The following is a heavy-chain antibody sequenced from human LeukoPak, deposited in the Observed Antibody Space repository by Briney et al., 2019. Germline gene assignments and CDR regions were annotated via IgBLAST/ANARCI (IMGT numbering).Heavy chain of an antibody. CDR2: ISSSSSTI. V-gene: IGHV3-48*02. CDR3: ARTDWGFTTVTTSWRSYYFDY. J-gene: IGHJ4*02. Sequence: GGSLRLSCAASGFTFSSYSMNWVRQAPGKGLEWVSYISSSSSTIYYADSVKGRFTISRDNAKNSLYLQMNSLRDEDTAVYYCARTDWGFTTVTTSWRSYYFDYWGQGTLVTVSS. CDR1: GFTFSSYS. D-gene: IGHD4-17*01.